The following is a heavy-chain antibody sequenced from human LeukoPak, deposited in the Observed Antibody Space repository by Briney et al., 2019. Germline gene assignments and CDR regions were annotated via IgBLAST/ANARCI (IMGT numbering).Heavy chain of an antibody. Sequence: SQTLSLTCTVSGGSISSYYWSWIRQPPGKGLEWIGYIYYSGSTNYNPSLKSRVTISVDTSKNQFSLKLSSVTAADTAVYYCARSRAFNSGAFDPWGQGSLVTVSS. CDR2: IYYSGST. CDR1: GGSISSYY. V-gene: IGHV4-59*01. J-gene: IGHJ5*02. CDR3: ARSRAFNSGAFDP. D-gene: IGHD1-26*01.